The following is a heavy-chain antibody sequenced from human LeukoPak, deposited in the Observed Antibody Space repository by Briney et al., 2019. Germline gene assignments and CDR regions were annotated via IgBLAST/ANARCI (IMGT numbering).Heavy chain of an antibody. D-gene: IGHD5-24*01. V-gene: IGHV1-18*01. J-gene: IGHJ6*03. CDR1: GYTFTSYG. CDR2: ISAYNGNI. CDR3: ARGPPHRDYYYYYMDV. Sequence: ASVTVSCKASGYTFTSYGISWVRQAPGQGLEWMGWISAYNGNINYAQMLQGRVTMTTDTSTSTAYMDLRSLRSDDTAVYYCARGPPHRDYYYYYMDVWGTGTTVTVSS.